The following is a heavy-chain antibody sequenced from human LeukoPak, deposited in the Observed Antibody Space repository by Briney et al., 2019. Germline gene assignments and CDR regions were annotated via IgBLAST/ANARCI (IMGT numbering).Heavy chain of an antibody. V-gene: IGHV1-18*01. J-gene: IGHJ5*02. CDR1: GYTFTSYG. Sequence: ASVKVSCKASGYTFTSYGISWVRRAPGQGLEWMGWISGYNGNTNYAQNLQGRVTMTTDTSTSTAYMELRSLRSDDTAVYYCARDSKAKYSSSRRFDPWGQGTLVTVSS. CDR2: ISGYNGNT. D-gene: IGHD6-6*01. CDR3: ARDSKAKYSSSRRFDP.